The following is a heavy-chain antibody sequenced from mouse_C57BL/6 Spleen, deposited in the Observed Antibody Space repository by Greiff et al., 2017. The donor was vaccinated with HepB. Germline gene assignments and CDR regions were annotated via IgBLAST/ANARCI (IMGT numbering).Heavy chain of an antibody. CDR1: GYAFTNYL. CDR2: INPGSGGT. D-gene: IGHD4-1*01. V-gene: IGHV1-54*01. Sequence: VQLQQSGAELVRPGTSVKVSCKASGYAFTNYLIEWVKQRPGQGLEWIGVINPGSGGTNYNEKFKGKATLTADKSSSTAYMQLSSLTSEDSAVYFCARGLTGTEAMDYWGQGTSVTVSS. CDR3: ARGLTGTEAMDY. J-gene: IGHJ4*01.